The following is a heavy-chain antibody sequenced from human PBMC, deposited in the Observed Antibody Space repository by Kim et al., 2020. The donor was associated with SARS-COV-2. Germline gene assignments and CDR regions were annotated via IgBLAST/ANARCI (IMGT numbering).Heavy chain of an antibody. V-gene: IGHV3-30*18. Sequence: GGSLRLSCAASGFTFSNYGMHWVRQAPGKGLEWVAVISYDGSNKYYADSVKGRFTISRDNSKNTLYLQMNSLRAEDTAVYYCAKGMRYYYDSSAFDYWG. D-gene: IGHD3-22*01. CDR2: ISYDGSNK. CDR3: AKGMRYYYDSSAFDY. CDR1: GFTFSNYG. J-gene: IGHJ4*01.